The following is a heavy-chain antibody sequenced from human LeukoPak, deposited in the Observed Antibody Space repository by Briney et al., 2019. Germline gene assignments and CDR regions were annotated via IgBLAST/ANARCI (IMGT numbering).Heavy chain of an antibody. J-gene: IGHJ4*02. Sequence: ASVKVSCKASGYTFTSYYMHWVRQAPGQGLEWMGIINPSGGSTSYAQKFQGRVTMTRDTSTSTVYMELSSLRSEDTAVYYCARDGLYYYGSGSYLDYWGRGTLVTVSS. V-gene: IGHV1-46*01. CDR1: GYTFTSYY. CDR2: INPSGGST. CDR3: ARDGLYYYGSGSYLDY. D-gene: IGHD3-10*01.